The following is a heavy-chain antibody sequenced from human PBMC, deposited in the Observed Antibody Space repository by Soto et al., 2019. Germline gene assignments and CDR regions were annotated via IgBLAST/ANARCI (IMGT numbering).Heavy chain of an antibody. J-gene: IGHJ1*01. CDR3: TKGGSSGDGYFQH. CDR1: VFTFGDYA. Sequence: SLRLSCTSSVFTFGDYAMSCVRDSPGKGLEWVGFIRSKAYGGTTEYAASVKGRFTISRDDSKSIAYLQMNSLKTEDTAVYYCTKGGSSGDGYFQHWGQGTLDNVSS. V-gene: IGHV3-49*04. D-gene: IGHD3-22*01. CDR2: IRSKAYGGTT.